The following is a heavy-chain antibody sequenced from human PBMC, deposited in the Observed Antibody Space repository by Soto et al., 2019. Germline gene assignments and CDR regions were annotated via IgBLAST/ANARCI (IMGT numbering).Heavy chain of an antibody. Sequence: QVQLQESGPGLVKPSETLTLTCTVSGGSVNNGNYYWIWIRQPPGKGLEWIGHIYYSGSTNYNTSLESRVIISIDTSKKQFSLKLSSVTAADTAVYFCARDPGVGLSARWFDPWGQGALVTVSS. CDR1: GGSVNNGNYY. CDR3: ARDPGVGLSARWFDP. V-gene: IGHV4-61*01. D-gene: IGHD2-8*01. J-gene: IGHJ5*02. CDR2: IYYSGST.